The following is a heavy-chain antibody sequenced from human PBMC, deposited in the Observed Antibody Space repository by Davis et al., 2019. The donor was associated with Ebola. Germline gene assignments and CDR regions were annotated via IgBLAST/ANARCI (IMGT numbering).Heavy chain of an antibody. CDR3: ASLEMATITSYYGMDV. Sequence: SVKVSCKASGGTFSSYAISWVRQAPGQGLEWMGWISAYNGNTNYAQKFQGRVTITADKSTSTAYMELSSLRSEDTAVYYCASLEMATITSYYGMDVWGQGTTVTVSS. CDR1: GGTFSSYA. V-gene: IGHV1-69*10. CDR2: ISAYNGNT. J-gene: IGHJ6*02. D-gene: IGHD5-24*01.